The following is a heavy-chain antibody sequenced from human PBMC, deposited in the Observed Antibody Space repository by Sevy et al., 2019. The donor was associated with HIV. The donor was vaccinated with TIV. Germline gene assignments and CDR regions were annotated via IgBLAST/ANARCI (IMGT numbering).Heavy chain of an antibody. Sequence: SETLSLTCTVSGGPISSYYWSWIRQPPGKKLEWIGYIHYSGSTKYNPSLNSRVTMSVDTSKNQFSLKLTSVTAADTAGYYWPRAPPVRSGDDSLNWFDPWGQGTLVTVSS. CDR1: GGPISSYY. CDR3: PRAPPVRSGDDSLNWFDP. D-gene: IGHD5-12*01. CDR2: IHYSGST. J-gene: IGHJ5*02. V-gene: IGHV4-59*01.